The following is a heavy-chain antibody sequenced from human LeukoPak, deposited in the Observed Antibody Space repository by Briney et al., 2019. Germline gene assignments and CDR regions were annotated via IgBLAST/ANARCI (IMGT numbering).Heavy chain of an antibody. CDR1: GFTVSSNY. D-gene: IGHD4-23*01. CDR2: IYSGGST. J-gene: IGHJ4*02. CDR3: ARGLGGNSVGY. V-gene: IGHV3-66*01. Sequence: GGSLRLSCAASGFTVSSNYMSWVRQAPEKGLEWVSVIYSGGSTYYADSVKGRFTISRDNSKNKLYLQMNSLRAEDTAVYYCARGLGGNSVGYWGQGTLVTVSS.